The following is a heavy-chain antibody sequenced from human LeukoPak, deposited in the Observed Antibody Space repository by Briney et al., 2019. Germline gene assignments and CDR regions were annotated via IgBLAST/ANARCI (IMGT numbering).Heavy chain of an antibody. CDR3: ARAYSYDSTGYFGY. CDR1: GFTFDDYA. Sequence: GGSLRLSGAASGFTFDDYAMHWVRQAPGKGLEWVSGISWNSGSIGYVDSVKGRFTISRDNAKNSLYLQMNSLRAEDTAVYYCARAYSYDSTGYFGYWGQGTLVTVSS. V-gene: IGHV3-9*01. D-gene: IGHD3-22*01. J-gene: IGHJ4*02. CDR2: ISWNSGSI.